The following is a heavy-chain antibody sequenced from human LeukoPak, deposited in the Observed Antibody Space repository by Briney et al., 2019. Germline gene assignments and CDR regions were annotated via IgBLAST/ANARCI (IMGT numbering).Heavy chain of an antibody. D-gene: IGHD3-10*01. CDR1: GGSLSHYY. V-gene: IGHV4-34*01. Sequence: SETLSLTCAVYGGSLSHYYWSWIRQPPGKGLEWIGEINHSGSTNYDPSLKSRVTISVDMSKNQFSLELTSVTAADTAVYYCARGPASGSNFAWFDPWGQGTLVTVSS. CDR2: INHSGST. J-gene: IGHJ5*02. CDR3: ARGPASGSNFAWFDP.